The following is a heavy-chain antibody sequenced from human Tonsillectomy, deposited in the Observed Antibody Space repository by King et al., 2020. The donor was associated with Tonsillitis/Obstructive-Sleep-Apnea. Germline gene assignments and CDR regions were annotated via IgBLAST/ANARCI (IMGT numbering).Heavy chain of an antibody. Sequence: VQLQQWGAGLLKPSGTLSLTCAVYGGSFSGYYWSWIRQPPGKGLEWIGEINHSGSTNYNPSLKSRVTISVDTSKNKFSLKLSSVTAADTAVYYCARHRKGYCSSTSCYGWFDPWGQGTLVTVSS. CDR1: GGSFSGYY. CDR2: INHSGST. V-gene: IGHV4-34*01. CDR3: ARHRKGYCSSTSCYGWFDP. J-gene: IGHJ5*02. D-gene: IGHD2-2*01.